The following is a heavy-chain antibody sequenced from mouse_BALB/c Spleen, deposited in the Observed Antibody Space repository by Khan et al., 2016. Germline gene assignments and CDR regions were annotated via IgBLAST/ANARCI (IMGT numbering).Heavy chain of an antibody. CDR2: ISYSGST. CDR3: ATTCYAMDY. V-gene: IGHV3-2*02. J-gene: IGHJ4*01. Sequence: EVQLQESGPGLVKPSQSLSLTCTVTGYSITSDYAWNWIRQFPGNKLEWMGYISYSGSTSYNPSLKSRISITRDTSKNQFYLQLNSVTTEDTAAYCCATTCYAMDYGGQGTAVTVSS. CDR1: GYSITSDYA. D-gene: IGHD2-1*01.